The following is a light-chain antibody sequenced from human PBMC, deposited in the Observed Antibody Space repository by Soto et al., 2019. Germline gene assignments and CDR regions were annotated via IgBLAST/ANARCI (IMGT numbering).Light chain of an antibody. Sequence: ASQMTQSPSSLSAPVGDRVTITWRASQGIRDELGWYQQKAGKAPNLLISAASRLQSGVPSRFSGRGSGTDFTLTISSLQPEDFATYYCLQDYDYPRTFGQGTKVDIK. J-gene: IGKJ1*01. V-gene: IGKV1-6*01. CDR3: LQDYDYPRT. CDR2: AAS. CDR1: QGIRDE.